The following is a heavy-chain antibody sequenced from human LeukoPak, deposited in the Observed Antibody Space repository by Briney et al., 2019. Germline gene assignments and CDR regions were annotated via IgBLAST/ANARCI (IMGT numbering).Heavy chain of an antibody. V-gene: IGHV3-9*01. J-gene: IGHJ2*01. CDR2: ISSNSRSI. Sequence: GGSLRLSCAASGFTFDNYAMHWARQVPGKGLEWVSGISSNSRSIGYAGSVKGRFTISRDNAKNSLYLQMNSLRAEDTALYYCAKDYYDSSGYPWYFDLWGRGTLVTVSS. D-gene: IGHD3-22*01. CDR1: GFTFDNYA. CDR3: AKDYYDSSGYPWYFDL.